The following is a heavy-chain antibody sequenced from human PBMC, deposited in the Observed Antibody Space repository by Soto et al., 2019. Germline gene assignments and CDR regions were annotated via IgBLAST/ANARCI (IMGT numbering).Heavy chain of an antibody. CDR3: ARGHSSSWRFDY. CDR1: GYTFTSYD. J-gene: IGHJ4*02. V-gene: IGHV1-8*01. Sequence: QVQLVQSGAEVKKPGASVKVSCKASGYTFTSYDINWVRQATGQGLEWMGWMNPNSGNTGYAQKFQGRVTMTRNASISTGYLELSSLRSEDTAVYYCARGHSSSWRFDYWGQGTLVTVSS. D-gene: IGHD6-13*01. CDR2: MNPNSGNT.